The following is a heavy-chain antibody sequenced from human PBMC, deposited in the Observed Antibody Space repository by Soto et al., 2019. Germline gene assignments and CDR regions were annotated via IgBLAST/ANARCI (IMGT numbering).Heavy chain of an antibody. D-gene: IGHD2-15*01. V-gene: IGHV4-31*03. CDR2: IYYSGST. CDR1: GGSISSGGYY. Sequence: PSETLSLTCSVSGGSISSGGYYWSWIRQHPGKGLEWIGYIYYSGSTYYNPSLKSRVTISVDTSKNQFSLKLSSVTAADTAVYYCAREIGYCSGGSCYGYYGMDVWGQGTTVTVSS. CDR3: AREIGYCSGGSCYGYYGMDV. J-gene: IGHJ6*02.